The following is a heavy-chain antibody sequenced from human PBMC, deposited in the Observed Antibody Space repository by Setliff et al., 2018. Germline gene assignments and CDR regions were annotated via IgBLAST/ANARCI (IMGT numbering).Heavy chain of an antibody. CDR2: TSHGGGT. J-gene: IGHJ5*02. CDR3: ATGDVYDSSAFFSDWFDP. D-gene: IGHD3-22*01. Sequence: SETLSLTCTVYGGSFSAYYWSWVRQPPGKGLEWIGETSHGGGTNYNPSLKSRVTISIDTSKNLFSLKLTSVTAADTAVYYCATGDVYDSSAFFSDWFDPWGQGTLVTVSS. CDR1: GGSFSAYY. V-gene: IGHV4-34*01.